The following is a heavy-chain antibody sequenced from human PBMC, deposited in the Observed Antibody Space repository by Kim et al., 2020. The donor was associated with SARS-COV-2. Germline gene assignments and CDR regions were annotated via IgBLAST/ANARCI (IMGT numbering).Heavy chain of an antibody. CDR1: GYSFTSYW. J-gene: IGHJ4*02. D-gene: IGHD4-17*01. Sequence: GESLKISCKGSGYSFTSYWIGWVRQMPGKGLEWMGIIYPGDSDTRYSPSFQGQVTISADKSISTAYLQWSSLKASDTAMYYCARRPLNPDYGDSPIDYWGQGTLVTVSS. V-gene: IGHV5-51*01. CDR2: IYPGDSDT. CDR3: ARRPLNPDYGDSPIDY.